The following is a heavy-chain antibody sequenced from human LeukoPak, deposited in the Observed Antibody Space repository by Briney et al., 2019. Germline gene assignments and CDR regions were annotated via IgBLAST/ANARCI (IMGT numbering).Heavy chain of an antibody. CDR2: ISAYYGNT. CDR1: GYTFTSYD. V-gene: IGHV1-18*01. Sequence: ASVKVSCKASGYTFTSYDISWVRQAPGQGLEWMGWISAYYGNTNYAQKLQGRVTMTTDTSTSTAYMELRSLRSDDTAVYYCARDETPIFSGPEYFQHWGQGTLVTVSS. J-gene: IGHJ1*01. CDR3: ARDETPIFSGPEYFQH. D-gene: IGHD3-10*01.